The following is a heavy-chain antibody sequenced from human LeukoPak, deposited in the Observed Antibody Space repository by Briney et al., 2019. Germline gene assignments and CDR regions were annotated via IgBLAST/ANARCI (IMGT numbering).Heavy chain of an antibody. CDR3: AKDPHYYDSSGYYFN. V-gene: IGHV3-9*01. CDR2: ISWNSGSI. J-gene: IGHJ4*02. Sequence: GGSLRLSCAASGFTFDDYAMHWVRQAPGKGLEWVSGISWNSGSIGCADSVKGRFTISRDNAKNSLYLQMNSLRAEDTALYYCAKDPHYYDSSGYYFNWGQGTLVTVSS. CDR1: GFTFDDYA. D-gene: IGHD3-22*01.